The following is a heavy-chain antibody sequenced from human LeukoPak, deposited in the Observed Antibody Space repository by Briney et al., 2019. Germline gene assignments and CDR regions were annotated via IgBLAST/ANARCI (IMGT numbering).Heavy chain of an antibody. CDR2: IIPIFGTA. CDR1: GGTFSSYA. V-gene: IGHV1-69*05. CDR3: ARGQVVAGYCSSTSCYIRGWFDP. J-gene: IGHJ5*02. D-gene: IGHD2-2*02. Sequence: GSSVKVSCKASGGTFSSYAISWVRQAPGQGLEWMGGIIPIFGTANYAQKFQGRVTITTDEPTSTAYMELSSLRSEDTAVYYCARGQVVAGYCSSTSCYIRGWFDPWGQGTLVTVSS.